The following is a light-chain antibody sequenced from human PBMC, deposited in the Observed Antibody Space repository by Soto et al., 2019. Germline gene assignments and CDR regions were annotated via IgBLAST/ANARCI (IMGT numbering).Light chain of an antibody. J-gene: IGLJ3*02. Sequence: QSALTQPPSASGSPGQSVTISCTGTSSDVGGYNYVSWYQQYPGRAPTLMIYEVTKRPSGVPDRFSGSKSGNTASLTVSGLQAQDEADYYCSSYEPSNNSYFVFGGGTKLTLL. CDR2: EVT. CDR3: SSYEPSNNSYFV. V-gene: IGLV2-8*01. CDR1: SSDVGGYNY.